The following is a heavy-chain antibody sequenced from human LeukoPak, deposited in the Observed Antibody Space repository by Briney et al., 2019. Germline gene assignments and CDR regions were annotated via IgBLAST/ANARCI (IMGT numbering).Heavy chain of an antibody. CDR1: GGSFSGYY. CDR2: INHSGST. Sequence: PSQTLSLTCAVYGGSFSGYYWSWIRHPPGKGLEWIGEINHSGSTNSDPSLKSRVTISVDTSKNQFYLKLSSVTAAETAVYYCARGHSRSAIVVVPAAISTEMDVWGQGTTVTVSS. J-gene: IGHJ6*02. D-gene: IGHD2-2*02. CDR3: ARGHSRSAIVVVPAAISTEMDV. V-gene: IGHV4-34*01.